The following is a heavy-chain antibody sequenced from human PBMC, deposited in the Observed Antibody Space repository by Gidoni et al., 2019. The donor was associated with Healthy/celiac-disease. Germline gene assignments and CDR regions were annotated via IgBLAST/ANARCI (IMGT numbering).Heavy chain of an antibody. CDR2: ISGSGGST. J-gene: IGHJ4*02. V-gene: IGHV3-23*01. CDR3: AKAHYGSGTFDY. Sequence: EVQLLEAGGGLVQPGGSLRLSCAAAGCTFSRYAMSWVRQAPGKGLEWVSAISGSGGSTYYADSVKGRFTISRDNSKNTLYLQMNSLSAEDTAVYYCAKAHYGSGTFDYWGQGTLVTVSS. D-gene: IGHD3-10*01. CDR1: GCTFSRYA.